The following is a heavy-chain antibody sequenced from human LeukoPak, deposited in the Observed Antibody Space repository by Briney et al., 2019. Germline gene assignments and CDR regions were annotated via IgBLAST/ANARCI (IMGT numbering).Heavy chain of an antibody. D-gene: IGHD1-26*01. CDR3: ARQRVGSRDAFDI. CDR2: ISSSSSYI. CDR1: GFTFSSYS. J-gene: IGHJ3*02. Sequence: GGSLRLSCAASGFTFSSYSMNWVRQAPGKGLEWVSSISSSSSYIYYADSVKGRFTISRDNAKNSLYLQMNSLRAEDTAVYYCARQRVGSRDAFDIWGQGTMVTVSS. V-gene: IGHV3-21*01.